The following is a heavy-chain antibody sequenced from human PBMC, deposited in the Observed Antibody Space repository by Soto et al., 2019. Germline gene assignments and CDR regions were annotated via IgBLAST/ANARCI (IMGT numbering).Heavy chain of an antibody. J-gene: IGHJ4*01. Sequence: EVQLVESGGGLVQPGGSLRLSCAASGFTFSDYWMSWVRQAPGKGLECVANIKPDGSEKYYVDPVKGRFTISRDNAKNSLYLSLNSPLAGDAAVYYCAISRGRGGNDYCGPGILLAGSS. D-gene: IGHD3-10*01. CDR2: IKPDGSEK. V-gene: IGHV3-7*05. CDR3: AISRGRGGNDY. CDR1: GFTFSDYW.